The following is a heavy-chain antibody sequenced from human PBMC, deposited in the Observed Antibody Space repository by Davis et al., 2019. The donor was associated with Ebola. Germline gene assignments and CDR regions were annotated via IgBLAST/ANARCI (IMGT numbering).Heavy chain of an antibody. CDR1: GGSISRSHW. D-gene: IGHD2-2*01. J-gene: IGHJ4*02. Sequence: PSETLSLTCSVSGGSISRSHWWTWVRQPPGKGLEWIGELYHSGNTNYNPSLKSRVTMSVDKSQNQFSLKLSSVTAADTAVYYCARTSVVVVPSATTMVATLYYFDSWGQGTLVTVSS. CDR2: LYHSGNT. V-gene: IGHV4-4*02. CDR3: ARTSVVVVPSATTMVATLYYFDS.